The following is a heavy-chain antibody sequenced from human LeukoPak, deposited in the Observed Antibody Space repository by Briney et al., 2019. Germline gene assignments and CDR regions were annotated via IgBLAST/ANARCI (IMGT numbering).Heavy chain of an antibody. J-gene: IGHJ4*02. CDR3: ATRYIFDYLGY. CDR2: IYGGGST. Sequence: GGSLRLSCAASGFTVSSNAMSWVRQAPGKGLEWVSTIYGGGSTYYADSVKGRFTISRDNSKNTLYLQMNSLRAKDTAVYYCATRYIFDYLGYWGQGTLVTVSS. D-gene: IGHD3-16*01. V-gene: IGHV3-53*01. CDR1: GFTVSSNA.